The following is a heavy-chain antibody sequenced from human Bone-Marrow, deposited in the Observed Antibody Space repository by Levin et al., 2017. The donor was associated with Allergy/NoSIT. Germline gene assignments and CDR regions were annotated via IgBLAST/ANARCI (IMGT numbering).Heavy chain of an antibody. CDR3: AAGPGYCSGGSCYGVYFDY. CDR2: INPNSGGT. D-gene: IGHD2-15*01. CDR1: GYTFTGYY. J-gene: IGHJ4*02. V-gene: IGHV1-2*02. Sequence: ASVKVSCKASGYTFTGYYMHWVRQAPGQGLEWMGWINPNSGGTNYAQKFQGRVTMTRDTSISTAYMELSRLRSDDTAVYYCAAGPGYCSGGSCYGVYFDYWGQGTLVTVSS.